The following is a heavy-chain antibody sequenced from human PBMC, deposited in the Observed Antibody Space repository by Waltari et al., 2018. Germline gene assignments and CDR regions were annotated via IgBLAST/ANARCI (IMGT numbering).Heavy chain of an antibody. Sequence: QVQLQESGPGLVKPSETLSLTCTVSGYSISSGYYWGWIRQPPGKGLEWIGSISHSGSTYYNPSLKSRVTIAVDTSKNQFSLKLSSVTAADTAVYYCARRTAMVTGGDYWGQGTLVTVSS. D-gene: IGHD5-18*01. J-gene: IGHJ4*02. CDR2: ISHSGST. CDR1: GYSISSGYY. CDR3: ARRTAMVTGGDY. V-gene: IGHV4-38-2*02.